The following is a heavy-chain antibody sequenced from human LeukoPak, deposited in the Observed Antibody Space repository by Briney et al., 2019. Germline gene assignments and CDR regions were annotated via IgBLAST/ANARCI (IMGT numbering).Heavy chain of an antibody. V-gene: IGHV1-69*01. CDR1: GGTFSSYA. CDR2: IIPIFGTA. CDR3: ARLDYYGLGSYHNFDY. D-gene: IGHD3-10*01. J-gene: IGHJ4*02. Sequence: SVKVSCKASGGTFSSYAISWVRQAPGQGLEWMGGIIPIFGTANYAQKFQGRVTITADESTSTAYMELSSLRSEDTAVYYCARLDYYGLGSYHNFDYWGPGTLVTVSS.